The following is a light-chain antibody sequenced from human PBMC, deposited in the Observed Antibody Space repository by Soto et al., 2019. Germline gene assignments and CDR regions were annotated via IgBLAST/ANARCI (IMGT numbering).Light chain of an antibody. CDR1: NSRSGSNY. Sequence: QSVLPQPTSASGTPGQRVTISCSTSNSRSGSNYVYWYQQLPGTAPKLLIYRNDQRPSGVPDRFSGSKSGTSASLAISGLRSEDEADYYCAKWDDSLRVYVFGTGTKLTVL. CDR3: AKWDDSLRVYV. J-gene: IGLJ1*01. V-gene: IGLV1-47*01. CDR2: RND.